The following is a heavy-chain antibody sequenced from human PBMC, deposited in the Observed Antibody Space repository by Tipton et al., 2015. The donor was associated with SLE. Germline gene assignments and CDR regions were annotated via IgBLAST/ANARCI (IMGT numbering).Heavy chain of an antibody. CDR2: IWHSGTA. J-gene: IGHJ4*02. Sequence: TLSLTCAVSDFSITTTYYWGWIRQTPGKGLEWIGSIWHSGTAHYNPSLKSRVTISVDTAKNHFSLKLSSVTAADTAVYYCARQGRYSSSWYSGRYFDYWGQGTLVTVSS. V-gene: IGHV4-38-2*01. CDR1: DFSITTTYY. D-gene: IGHD6-13*01. CDR3: ARQGRYSSSWYSGRYFDY.